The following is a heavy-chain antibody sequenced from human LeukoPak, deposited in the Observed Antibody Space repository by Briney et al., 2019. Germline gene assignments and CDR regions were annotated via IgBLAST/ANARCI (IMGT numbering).Heavy chain of an antibody. CDR2: ISYDGSNK. CDR3: ARALLNYYGSAAHYYGMDV. CDR1: GFTFSSYA. V-gene: IGHV3-30-3*01. D-gene: IGHD3-10*01. J-gene: IGHJ6*02. Sequence: GGSLRLSCAASGFTFSSYAMHWVRQAPGKGLEWVAVISYDGSNKYYADSVKGRFTISRDNSKNTLYLQMNSLRAEDTAVYYCARALLNYYGSAAHYYGMDVWGQGTTVTVSS.